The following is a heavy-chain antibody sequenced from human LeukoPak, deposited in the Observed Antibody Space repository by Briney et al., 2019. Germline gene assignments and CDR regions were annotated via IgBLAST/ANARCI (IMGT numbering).Heavy chain of an antibody. CDR1: GGSFSGYY. CDR2: INHSGST. J-gene: IGHJ3*02. Sequence: SETLSLTCAVYGGSFSGYYWSWIRQPPGKGLEWIGEINHSGSTNYNPSLKSRVTISVDTSKNRFSLKLSSVTAADTAVYYCARAPIVASAFDIWGQGTMVTVSS. V-gene: IGHV4-34*01. CDR3: ARAPIVASAFDI. D-gene: IGHD5-12*01.